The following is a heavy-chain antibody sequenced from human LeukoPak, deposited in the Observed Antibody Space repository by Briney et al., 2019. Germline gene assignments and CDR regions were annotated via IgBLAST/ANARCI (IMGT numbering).Heavy chain of an antibody. D-gene: IGHD4-17*01. J-gene: IGHJ4*02. Sequence: PGGSLRLSCAASGFTFDDYGMSWVRQAPGKGLEWVSGINWNGGSTGYADSVKGRFTISRDNAKNSLYLQMNSLRAEDTAVYYCARGSDDYGDYHFDYWGQGTLVTVSS. CDR2: INWNGGST. V-gene: IGHV3-20*04. CDR3: ARGSDDYGDYHFDY. CDR1: GFTFDDYG.